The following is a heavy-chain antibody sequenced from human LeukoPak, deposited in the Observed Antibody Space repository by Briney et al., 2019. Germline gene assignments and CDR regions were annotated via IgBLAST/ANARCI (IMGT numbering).Heavy chain of an antibody. CDR1: GFTFSSYS. J-gene: IGHJ4*02. CDR3: ASGPGAYYDFWSGSHYYFDY. V-gene: IGHV3-53*01. CDR2: IYSGGST. D-gene: IGHD3-3*01. Sequence: PGGSLRLSCAASGFTFSSYSMNWVRQAPGKGLEWVSVIYSGGSTYYADSVKGRFTISRDNSKNTLYLQMNSLRAEDTAVYYCASGPGAYYDFWSGSHYYFDYWGQGTLVTVSS.